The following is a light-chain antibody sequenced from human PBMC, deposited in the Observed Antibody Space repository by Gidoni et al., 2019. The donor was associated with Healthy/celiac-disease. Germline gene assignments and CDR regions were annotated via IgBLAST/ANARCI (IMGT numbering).Light chain of an antibody. CDR3: QQYGSSQWT. CDR1: QSVSSSY. CDR2: GAS. V-gene: IGKV3-20*01. Sequence: SALTHSPGPLSLSPEERATLSCSASQSVSSSYLAWYQQKPGQAPRLLIYGASSRATGIPDRFSGSGSGTDFTLTISRLEPEDFAVYYCQQYGSSQWTFGQGTKVEIK. J-gene: IGKJ1*01.